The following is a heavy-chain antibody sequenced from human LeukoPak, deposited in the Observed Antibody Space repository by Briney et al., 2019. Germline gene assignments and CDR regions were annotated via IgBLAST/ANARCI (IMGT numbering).Heavy chain of an antibody. D-gene: IGHD7-27*01. CDR1: GYTFTSYY. CDR3: ARGLGIGWFDP. J-gene: IGHJ5*02. Sequence: ASVKVSRKASGYTFTSYYMHWVRQAPGQGLEWMGIINPSGVSTIYAQIFQGRVTMTRDTSTSTVYMALSSLRSEDTAVYYCARGLGIGWFDPWGQGTLVTVSS. CDR2: INPSGVST. V-gene: IGHV1-46*01.